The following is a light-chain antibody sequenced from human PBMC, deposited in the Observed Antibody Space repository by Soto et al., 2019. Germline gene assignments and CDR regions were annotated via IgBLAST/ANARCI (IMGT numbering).Light chain of an antibody. CDR1: RGINNY. Sequence: DIQLTQSPSFLSASVGDRVTITCRASRGINNYLAWYQQKPGKAPKFLIYAASTLQSGVPSRFSGSVSGTEFTLTISSLQPEDFATYYCQQLNTHPFTFGPGTKVDIK. CDR3: QQLNTHPFT. CDR2: AAS. V-gene: IGKV1-9*01. J-gene: IGKJ3*01.